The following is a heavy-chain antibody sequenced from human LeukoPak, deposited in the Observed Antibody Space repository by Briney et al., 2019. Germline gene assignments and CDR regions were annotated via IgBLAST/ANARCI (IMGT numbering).Heavy chain of an antibody. D-gene: IGHD4-23*01. CDR3: ARDFRTTVVTPDAFDI. V-gene: IGHV3-33*01. CDR1: GFTFSSYG. CDR2: IWYDGSNK. Sequence: TGGSLRLSCAASGFTFSSYGMHWVRQAPGKGLEWVAVIWYDGSNKYYADSVKGRFTISRDNSKNTLYLQMNSLRAEDTAVYYCARDFRTTVVTPDAFDIWGQGTMVTVSS. J-gene: IGHJ3*02.